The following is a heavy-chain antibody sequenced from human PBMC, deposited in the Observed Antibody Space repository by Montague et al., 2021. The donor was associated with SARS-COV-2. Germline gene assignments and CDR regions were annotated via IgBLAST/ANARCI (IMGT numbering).Heavy chain of an antibody. CDR1: GDSINTYY. CDR3: ARQAAGSYFDYGVDV. J-gene: IGHJ6*02. D-gene: IGHD6-13*01. CDR2: IFYTGST. Sequence: SETLSLTCTVAGDSINTYYWSWIRQPPGKGLEWLGSIFYTGSTXXXPSXXXRVTISLDTSKNQFFLKVTSVTAADTAVNYCARQAAGSYFDYGVDVWGQGTTVTVSS. V-gene: IGHV4-59*12.